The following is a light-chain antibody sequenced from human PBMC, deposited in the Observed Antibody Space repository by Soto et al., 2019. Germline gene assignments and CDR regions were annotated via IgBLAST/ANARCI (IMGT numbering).Light chain of an antibody. V-gene: IGLV2-14*01. CDR2: DVS. CDR1: SSGVGGYSY. Sequence: QSALTQPASVSGSPGQSIAISCTGTSSGVGGYSYVSWYQQQPGKAPKLVISDVSNRPSGVSDRFSGSKSGNTASLTISGLQTEDEADYYCASYTTSSTYVLGTGTKVTVL. CDR3: ASYTTSSTYV. J-gene: IGLJ1*01.